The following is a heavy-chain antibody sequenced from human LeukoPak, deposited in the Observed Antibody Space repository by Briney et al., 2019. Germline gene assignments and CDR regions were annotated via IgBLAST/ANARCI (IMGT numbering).Heavy chain of an antibody. CDR2: IIPIFGTA. CDR3: ARDRQLGRYFDY. J-gene: IGHJ4*02. Sequence: GASVKVSCKASGGTFSSYAISWVRQAPGQGLEWMGGIIPIFGTANYAQKFQGRVTITADESTSTAYMELSSLRSEDTAVYYCARDRQLGRYFDYRGQGTLVTVSS. V-gene: IGHV1-69*13. CDR1: GGTFSSYA. D-gene: IGHD1-1*01.